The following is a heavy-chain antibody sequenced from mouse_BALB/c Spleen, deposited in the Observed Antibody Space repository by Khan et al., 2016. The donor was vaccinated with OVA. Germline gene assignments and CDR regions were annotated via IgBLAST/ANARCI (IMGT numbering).Heavy chain of an antibody. Sequence: VQLVESGAELARPGASVKMSCKASGYTFTSYTIHWIKKRPGQGLEWIGYINPSNGYTNYNQKFKDKATLTTDKSSNTAYLQLSSLTSDDSAVYNGVRDGAYHRNDGWFAYWGQGTLVTVSA. CDR1: GYTFTSYT. CDR3: VRDGAYHRNDGWFAY. D-gene: IGHD2-14*01. J-gene: IGHJ3*01. V-gene: IGHV1-4*01. CDR2: INPSNGYT.